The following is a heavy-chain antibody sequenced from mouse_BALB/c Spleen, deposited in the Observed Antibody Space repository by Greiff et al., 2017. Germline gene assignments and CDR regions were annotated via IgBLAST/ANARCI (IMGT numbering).Heavy chain of an antibody. V-gene: IGHV5-6-4*01. Sequence: EVKLVESGGGLVKPGGSLKLSCAASGFTFSSYTMSWVRQTPEKGLEWVATISSGGSYTYYPDSVKGRFTISRDNAKNTLYLQMSSLKSEDTAMYYCTRDEGFAYWGQGTLVTVSA. CDR3: TRDEGFAY. J-gene: IGHJ3*01. CDR1: GFTFSSYT. CDR2: ISSGGSYT.